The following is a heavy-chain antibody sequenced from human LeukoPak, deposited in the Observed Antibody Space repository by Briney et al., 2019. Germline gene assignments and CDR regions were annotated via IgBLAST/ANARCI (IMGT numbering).Heavy chain of an antibody. Sequence: GGSLRLSCAASGFTFSGYVMDWVRQAPGKGLEWVAFIRNDGSNKYYADSVKGRFTISRDNSKNTLYLQMNSLRPEDTAVYYCAKHVAGYYFDYWGQGTLVTVSS. D-gene: IGHD3-22*01. CDR1: GFTFSGYV. V-gene: IGHV3-30*02. CDR2: IRNDGSNK. CDR3: AKHVAGYYFDY. J-gene: IGHJ4*02.